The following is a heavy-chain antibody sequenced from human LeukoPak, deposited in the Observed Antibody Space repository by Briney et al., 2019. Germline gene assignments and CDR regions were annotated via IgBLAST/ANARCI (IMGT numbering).Heavy chain of an antibody. CDR1: GYTFTGYY. Sequence: VASVKVSCEASGYTFTGYYMHWVRHAPGQGLEWMGWINPNSGGTNYAQKFQGRVTMTRDTSISTAYMELSRLRSDDTAVYYCARNPGSIAAAGEADYWGQGTLVTVSS. CDR3: ARNPGSIAAAGEADY. CDR2: INPNSGGT. J-gene: IGHJ4*02. D-gene: IGHD6-13*01. V-gene: IGHV1-2*02.